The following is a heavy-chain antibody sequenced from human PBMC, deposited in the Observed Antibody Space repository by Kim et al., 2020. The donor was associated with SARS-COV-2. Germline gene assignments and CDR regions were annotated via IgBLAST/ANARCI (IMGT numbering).Heavy chain of an antibody. CDR3: ASGGGLGYGSGSYYKLGY. D-gene: IGHD3-10*01. CDR2: IYYSGST. Sequence: SETLSLTCTVSGGSVSSGSYYWSWIRQPPGKGLEWIGYIYYSGSTNYNPSLKSRVTISVDTSKNQFSLKLSSVTAADTAVYYCASGGGLGYGSGSYYKLGYWGQGTLVTVSS. J-gene: IGHJ4*02. CDR1: GGSVSSGSYY. V-gene: IGHV4-61*01.